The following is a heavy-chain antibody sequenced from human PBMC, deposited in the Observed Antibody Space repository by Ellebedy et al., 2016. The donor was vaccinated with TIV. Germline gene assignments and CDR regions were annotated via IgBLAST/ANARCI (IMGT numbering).Heavy chain of an antibody. CDR3: ARDKLQNAVAGSNFDY. CDR1: GFTFSSYS. J-gene: IGHJ4*02. D-gene: IGHD6-19*01. V-gene: IGHV3-21*01. CDR2: ISSSSSYI. Sequence: GGSLRLXXAASGFTFSSYSMNWVRQAPGKGLEWVSSISSSSSYIYYADSVKGRFTISRDNAKNSLYLQMNSLRAEDTAVYYCARDKLQNAVAGSNFDYWGQGALVTVSS.